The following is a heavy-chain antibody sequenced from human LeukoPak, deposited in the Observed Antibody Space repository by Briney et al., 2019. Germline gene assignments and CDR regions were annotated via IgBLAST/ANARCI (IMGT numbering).Heavy chain of an antibody. V-gene: IGHV3-7*01. Sequence: GGSLRLSCAASGFIFSTYWMSWVRQAPGKGLEWVANIKQDGSEKYYVVSVEGRFTISRDNAKNSLLLQMNSLRAEDTAVYYCARPTDLYYYYGMDVWGQGTTVTVSS. CDR2: IKQDGSEK. CDR3: ARPTDLYYYYGMDV. D-gene: IGHD1-26*01. CDR1: GFIFSTYW. J-gene: IGHJ6*02.